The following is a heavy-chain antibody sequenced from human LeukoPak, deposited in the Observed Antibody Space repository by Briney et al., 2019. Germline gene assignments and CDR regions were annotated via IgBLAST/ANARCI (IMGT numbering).Heavy chain of an antibody. Sequence: GGSLRLSCAASGFTFSSYSMNWVRQAPGKGLEWVSYISSSSSTIYYADSVKGRFTISRDNSKNTLYLQMNSLRVEDMAVYYCAKDLGVGPSGHFQHWGQGTLVIVSS. CDR1: GFTFSSYS. J-gene: IGHJ1*01. V-gene: IGHV3-48*01. D-gene: IGHD3-16*01. CDR3: AKDLGVGPSGHFQH. CDR2: ISSSSSTI.